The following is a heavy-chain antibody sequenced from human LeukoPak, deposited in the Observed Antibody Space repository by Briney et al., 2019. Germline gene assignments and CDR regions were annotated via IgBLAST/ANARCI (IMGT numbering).Heavy chain of an antibody. D-gene: IGHD3-22*01. CDR3: ARSGGPDYYDSSAFDI. CDR2: IYSSGST. Sequence: SQTLSLTCTVSGGSISSVSLYWNWIRQPAGKGLEWIGRIYSSGSTHYNPSLKSRVTISLDTSKNQFSLKLSSVTAADTAVFYCARSGGPDYYDSSAFDIWGQGTMVTVSS. CDR1: GGSISSVSLY. J-gene: IGHJ3*02. V-gene: IGHV4-61*02.